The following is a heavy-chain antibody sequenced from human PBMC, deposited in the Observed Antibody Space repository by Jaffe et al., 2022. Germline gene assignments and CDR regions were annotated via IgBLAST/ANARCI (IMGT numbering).Heavy chain of an antibody. D-gene: IGHD2-21*01. Sequence: QVQLVESGGGVVQPGGSLRLSCAASGFTFSSYGMHWVRQAPGKGLEWVAFIRYDGSNKYYADSVKGRFTISRDNSKNTLYLQMNSLRAEDTAVYYCAKDQSTRYCGGDCYDAFDIWGQGTMVTVSS. CDR1: GFTFSSYG. CDR2: IRYDGSNK. CDR3: AKDQSTRYCGGDCYDAFDI. J-gene: IGHJ3*02. V-gene: IGHV3-30*02.